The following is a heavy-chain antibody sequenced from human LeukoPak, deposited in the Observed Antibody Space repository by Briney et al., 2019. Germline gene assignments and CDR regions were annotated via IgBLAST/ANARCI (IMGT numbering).Heavy chain of an antibody. D-gene: IGHD3-22*01. J-gene: IGHJ3*02. Sequence: GESLKISCKASGYSFTSYWIGWVRQMPGKGLEWMGIIYPGDSDTRYSPSFQGQVTISADKSISTAYLQWSSLKASDTAMYYCATTYYYDSSGYWSAFDIWGQGTMVTVSS. V-gene: IGHV5-51*01. CDR3: ATTYYYDSSGYWSAFDI. CDR2: IYPGDSDT. CDR1: GYSFTSYW.